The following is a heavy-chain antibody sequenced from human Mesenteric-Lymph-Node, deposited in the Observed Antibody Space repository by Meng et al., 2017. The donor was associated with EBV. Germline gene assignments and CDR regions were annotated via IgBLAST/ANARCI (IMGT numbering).Heavy chain of an antibody. V-gene: IGHV4-4*02. D-gene: IGHD2-15*01. Sequence: VQLQGSGPGLVKPSGTLSLPGPVSGVSSSSSNWWSWVRQSPGKGLQWIGDIYHSGTTNYNPSLKSRLTISVDKSNNHFSLKLTSVTAADTAVYYCARARGYCSGGACSFWFDPWGQGTLVTVSS. J-gene: IGHJ5*02. CDR2: IYHSGTT. CDR1: GVSSSSSNW. CDR3: ARARGYCSGGACSFWFDP.